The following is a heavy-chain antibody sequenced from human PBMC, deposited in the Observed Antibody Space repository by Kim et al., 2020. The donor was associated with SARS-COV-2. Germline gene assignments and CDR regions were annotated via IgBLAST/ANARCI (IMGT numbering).Heavy chain of an antibody. J-gene: IGHJ4*02. D-gene: IGHD3-10*01. Sequence: GGSLRLSCTASGFTFGDYAMSWFRQAPGKGLEWVGFIRSKAYGGTTEYAASVKGRFTISRDDSKSIAYLQMNSLKTEDTAVYYCTKETPGFYGSGSSDETSDYWGQGTLVTVSS. CDR1: GFTFGDYA. CDR3: TKETPGFYGSGSSDETSDY. CDR2: IRSKAYGGTT. V-gene: IGHV3-49*03.